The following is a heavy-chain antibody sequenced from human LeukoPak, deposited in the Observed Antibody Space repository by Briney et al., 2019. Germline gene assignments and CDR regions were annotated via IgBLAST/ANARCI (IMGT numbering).Heavy chain of an antibody. CDR3: ARDPSSMVRGVTDDY. D-gene: IGHD3-10*01. CDR2: INPNSGGT. Sequence: ASVKVSCKASGYTFTGYYMHWVRQAPGQGLEWMGWINPNSGGTNYAQKFQGRVTMTRDTSISTAYMELSRLRSGDTAVYYCARDPSSMVRGVTDDYWGQGTLVTVSS. CDR1: GYTFTGYY. V-gene: IGHV1-2*02. J-gene: IGHJ4*02.